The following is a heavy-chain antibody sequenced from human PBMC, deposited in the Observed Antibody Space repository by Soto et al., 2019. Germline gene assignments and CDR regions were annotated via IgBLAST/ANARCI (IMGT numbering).Heavy chain of an antibody. V-gene: IGHV3-15*07. CDR3: TTDSYITIAIIRFDY. D-gene: IGHD3-3*02. J-gene: IGHJ4*01. Sequence: GGSLRLSCAASGFTFSNAWINWVRRAPGKGLEWVGRIKSKTDGGTTDFAAPVKGRFAISRDDSKNMVYLQMNSLKTEDTAVYYCTTDSYITIAIIRFDYWGHGTLVTV. CDR2: IKSKTDGGTT. CDR1: GFTFSNAW.